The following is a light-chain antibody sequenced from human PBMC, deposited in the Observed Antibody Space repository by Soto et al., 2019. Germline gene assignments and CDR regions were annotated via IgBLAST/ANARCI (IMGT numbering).Light chain of an antibody. J-gene: IGLJ1*01. V-gene: IGLV3-1*01. CDR2: QDS. CDR1: KLGDKY. Sequence: SYELTQPPSVSVSPGQTASITCSGDKLGDKYACWYQQKPGQSPVLVIYQDSKRPSGIPERFSGSNSGNTATLTISGTQAMDEADYYCQAWDSHYVFGPGTKLTVL. CDR3: QAWDSHYV.